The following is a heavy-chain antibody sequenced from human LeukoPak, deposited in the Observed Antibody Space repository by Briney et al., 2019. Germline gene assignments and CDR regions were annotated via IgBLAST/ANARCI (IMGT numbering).Heavy chain of an antibody. CDR1: GFTFSSYS. V-gene: IGHV3-48*01. D-gene: IGHD4-11*01. CDR3: ARGRTVRRYYYGMDV. CDR2: IGHTGSIT. J-gene: IGHJ6*02. Sequence: GGSLRLSCAGSGFTFSSYSMNWVRHAPGKGLEWVSYIGHTGSITDYAVSVKGRFTISRDNAKNSLYLQMNTLRAEDTAVYYCARGRTVRRYYYGMDVWGQGTTVTVSS.